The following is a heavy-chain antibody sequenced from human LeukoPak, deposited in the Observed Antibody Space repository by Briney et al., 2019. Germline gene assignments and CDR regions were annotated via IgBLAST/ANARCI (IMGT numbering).Heavy chain of an antibody. Sequence: SETLSLTCTVSGGSISSSSYYWGWIRQPPGKGLEWIGSIYYSGSTYYNPSLKSRVTISVDTSKNQFSLKLSSVTAADTAVYYCARSREAGGSTQKHYFDYWGQGTLVTVSS. D-gene: IGHD3-16*01. CDR1: GGSISSSSYY. CDR3: ARSREAGGSTQKHYFDY. CDR2: IYYSGST. J-gene: IGHJ4*02. V-gene: IGHV4-39*01.